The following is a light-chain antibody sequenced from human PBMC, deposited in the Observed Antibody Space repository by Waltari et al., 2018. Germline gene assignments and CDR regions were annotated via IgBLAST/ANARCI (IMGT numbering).Light chain of an antibody. V-gene: IGKV1-5*03. CDR3: QQYNLSPYT. J-gene: IGKJ2*01. CDR2: KSF. Sequence: DIQMTQSPSTLSASVGDRVTITCRASQMISNYLAWYQQKPGKAPKVLIYKSFSLQSGVPSRFSGSGSETEFSLTISSLQPDDFATYYCQQYNLSPYTFGQGTTLEI. CDR1: QMISNY.